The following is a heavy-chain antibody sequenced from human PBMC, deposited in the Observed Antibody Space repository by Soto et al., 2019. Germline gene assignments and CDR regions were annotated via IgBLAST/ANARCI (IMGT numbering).Heavy chain of an antibody. CDR3: AKRDSSGYYFFDC. CDR1: GFSFISYA. CDR2: IDGRGSNT. D-gene: IGHD3-22*01. J-gene: IGHJ4*02. Sequence: EVQLVESGGGLVQPGGSLRLSCAASGFSFISYAMTWVRQAPGKGLEWVSGIDGRGSNTYYADSVKGRFTISRDNSKNTLYLQMNSLRVEDTAVYYCAKRDSSGYYFFDCWGQGTLVTVSS. V-gene: IGHV3-23*04.